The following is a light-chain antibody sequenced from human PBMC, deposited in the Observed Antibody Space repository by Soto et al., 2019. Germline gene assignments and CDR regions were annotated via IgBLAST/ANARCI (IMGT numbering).Light chain of an antibody. J-gene: IGLJ1*01. CDR2: EVS. CDR3: ASYTSSSSYV. Sequence: SALTQPASVSGSPGQSITISCTGTSSDVGAYNYVSWYQQHPGKAPKLIIYEVSNRPSGVSNRFSGSNSGNTASLTISGLQAEDEADYYCASYTSSSSYVFGGGTKVTVL. V-gene: IGLV2-14*01. CDR1: SSDVGAYNY.